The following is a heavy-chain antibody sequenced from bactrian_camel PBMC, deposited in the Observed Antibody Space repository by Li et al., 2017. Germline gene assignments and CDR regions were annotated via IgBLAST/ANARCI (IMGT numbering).Heavy chain of an antibody. J-gene: IGHJ4*01. CDR1: THHL. V-gene: IGHV3S53*01. Sequence: HVQLVESGGGSVQAGGSLTLSCRYPYTHHLMGWFRRAPGKEAEGVAAISSGGRTYYADSVKGRFTISQDNAKNTVYLQMNSLKPDDTAMYYCAADYSVIRPASRDLVPAAYGYWGQGTQVTVS. CDR2: ISSGGRT. CDR3: AADYSVIRPASRDLVPAAYGY. D-gene: IGHD1*01.